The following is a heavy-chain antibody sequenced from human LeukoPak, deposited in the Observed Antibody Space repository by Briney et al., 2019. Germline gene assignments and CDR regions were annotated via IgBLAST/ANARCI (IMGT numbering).Heavy chain of an antibody. J-gene: IGHJ6*03. CDR2: ISYDGSNK. CDR1: GFTFSSYG. CDR3: ASDPSSWYYYYMDV. V-gene: IGHV3-30*03. Sequence: GGSLRLSCAASGFTFSSYGMHWVRQAPGKGLEWVAVISYDGSNKYYADSVKGRFTISRDNAKNSLYLQMNSLRAEDTAVYYCASDPSSWYYYYMDVWGKGTTVTVSS. D-gene: IGHD6-13*01.